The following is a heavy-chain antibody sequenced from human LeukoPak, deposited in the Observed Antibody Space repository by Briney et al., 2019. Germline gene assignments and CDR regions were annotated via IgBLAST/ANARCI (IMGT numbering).Heavy chain of an antibody. CDR2: IYTSGST. D-gene: IGHD1-26*01. V-gene: IGHV4-61*02. Sequence: SETLSLTCTVSGGSISSGSYYWSWIRQPAGKGLEWIGRIYTSGSTNYNPSLKSRVTISVDTSKNQFSLKLSSVTAADTAVYYCARDLGDWGQGTLVTVSS. J-gene: IGHJ4*02. CDR3: ARDLGD. CDR1: GGSISSGSYY.